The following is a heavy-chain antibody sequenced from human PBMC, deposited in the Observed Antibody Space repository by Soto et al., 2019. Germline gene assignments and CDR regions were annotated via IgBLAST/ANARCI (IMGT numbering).Heavy chain of an antibody. CDR3: ARSSSGWSFRSDY. V-gene: IGHV4-34*01. CDR1: GGSFSGYY. J-gene: IGHJ4*02. CDR2: INHSGST. D-gene: IGHD6-19*01. Sequence: PSETLSLTCAVYGGSFSGYYWSWIRQPPGKGLEWIGEINHSGSTNYNPSLKSRVTISVDTSKNQFSLKLSSVTAADTAVYYCARSSSGWSFRSDYWGQGTLVTVSS.